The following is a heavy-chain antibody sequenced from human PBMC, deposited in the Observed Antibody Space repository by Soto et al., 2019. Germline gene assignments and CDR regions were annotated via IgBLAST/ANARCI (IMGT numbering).Heavy chain of an antibody. J-gene: IGHJ6*02. CDR1: GFTFSSYA. D-gene: IGHD3-10*01. Sequence: QVQLVESGGGVVQPGRSLRLSCAASGFTFSSYAMHWVRQAPGKGLEWVAVISYDGSNKYYADSVKGRFTISRDNSKNTLYLQMNSLRAEDKAVYYCARDRGGNYYYGMDVWGQGTTVTVSS. CDR2: ISYDGSNK. CDR3: ARDRGGNYYYGMDV. V-gene: IGHV3-30-3*01.